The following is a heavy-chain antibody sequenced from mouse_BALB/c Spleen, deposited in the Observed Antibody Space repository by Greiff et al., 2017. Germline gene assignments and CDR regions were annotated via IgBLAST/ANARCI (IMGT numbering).Heavy chain of an antibody. CDR2: IYPGDGDT. D-gene: IGHD1-1*02. Sequence: QVQLQQSGPELVKPGASVKISCKASGYAFSSSWMNWVKQRPGQGLEWIGRIYPGDGDTNYNGKFKGKATLTADKSSSTAYMQLSSLTSEDSAVYFCARYGPYYFDYWGQGTTLTVSS. CDR3: ARYGPYYFDY. J-gene: IGHJ2*01. CDR1: GYAFSSSW. V-gene: IGHV1-82*01.